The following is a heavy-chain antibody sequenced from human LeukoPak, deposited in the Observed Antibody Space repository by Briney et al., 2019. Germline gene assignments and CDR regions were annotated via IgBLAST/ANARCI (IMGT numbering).Heavy chain of an antibody. CDR3: AKAPSYSSNWYDY. Sequence: ASVKLSCTAFGATFTSYAISWVRQAPGQGLGWMGRIVPIFGTAKYSHKFQGRVTNTTDESTNPAYVDLSSLTSEDTAVYYCAKAPSYSSNWYDYWGRGTLVTVSS. D-gene: IGHD6-19*01. J-gene: IGHJ5*01. CDR1: GATFTSYA. V-gene: IGHV1-69*05. CDR2: IVPIFGTA.